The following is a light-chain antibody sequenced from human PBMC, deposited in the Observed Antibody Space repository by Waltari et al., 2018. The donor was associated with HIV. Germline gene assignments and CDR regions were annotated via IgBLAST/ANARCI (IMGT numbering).Light chain of an antibody. Sequence: QSALTQPRSVSGSPRQLLTIPCTGTSSDGGNYNFVCCYQRNPGKAPHLMIYDVSKRPSWVPDRFFGSKSGNTAFLTISGLQPEDEAEYHCCSSAGYHTFVLFGGGTKVTVL. CDR2: DVS. V-gene: IGLV2-11*01. CDR1: SSDGGNYNF. J-gene: IGLJ2*01. CDR3: CSSAGYHTFVL.